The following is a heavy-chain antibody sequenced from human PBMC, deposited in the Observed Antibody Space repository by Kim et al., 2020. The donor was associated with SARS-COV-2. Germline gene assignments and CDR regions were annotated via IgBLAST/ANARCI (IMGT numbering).Heavy chain of an antibody. J-gene: IGHJ6*02. D-gene: IGHD6-13*01. Sequence: SNPALKSRFTISVDTSTHQFSLKRSSVTAADTAVYYCARFEAAAGYGMDVWGQGPTVTVSS. CDR3: ARFEAAAGYGMDV. V-gene: IGHV4-34*13.